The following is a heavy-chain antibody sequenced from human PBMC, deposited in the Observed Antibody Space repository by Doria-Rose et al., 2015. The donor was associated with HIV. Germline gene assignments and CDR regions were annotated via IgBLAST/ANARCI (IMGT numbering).Heavy chain of an antibody. CDR3: ARIKSSRWYHKYYFDF. CDR2: IFSDDER. J-gene: IGHJ4*02. CDR1: GVSLSSPGMG. Sequence: SGPVLVKPTETLTLTCTVSGVSLSSPGMGVSWIRRPPGKALEWLANIFSDDERSYKTSLKSRLTISRGTYKSQVVLTMTDMDPVDTATYYCARIKSSRWYHKYYFDFWGQGTLVIVAA. V-gene: IGHV2-26*01. D-gene: IGHD6-13*01.